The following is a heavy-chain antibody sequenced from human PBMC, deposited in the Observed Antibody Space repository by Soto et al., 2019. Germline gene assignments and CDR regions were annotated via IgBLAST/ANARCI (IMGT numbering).Heavy chain of an antibody. V-gene: IGHV4-34*01. CDR2: INHSGST. D-gene: IGHD3-10*01. CDR3: ARGGSMIRGRNFFDA. CDR1: GGSFSGYY. Sequence: SETLSLTCAVYGGSFSGYYWSWIRQPPGKGLEWIGEINHSGSTNYNPSLKSRVTISVDTSKNLFSLKLSSVTAADTSVYHCARGGSMIRGRNFFDAWGQGVPVTVSS. J-gene: IGHJ4*02.